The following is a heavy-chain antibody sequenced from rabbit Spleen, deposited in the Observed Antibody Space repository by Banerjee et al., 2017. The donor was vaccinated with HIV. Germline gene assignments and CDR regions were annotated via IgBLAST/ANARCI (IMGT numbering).Heavy chain of an antibody. CDR1: GFDISSYG. D-gene: IGHD4-1*01. V-gene: IGHV1S47*01. J-gene: IGHJ4*01. CDR3: GRDVASKFNL. Sequence: QALLVESGGRLVQPGGSLNLSCTASGFDISSYGVSWVRQAPGKGLEWIGYIDPDYGTTCDAGWLNGPISISRKNTLKTLSLQLNSLTAAYTASDSCGRDVASKFNLWGQGTLVTVS. CDR2: IDPDYGTT.